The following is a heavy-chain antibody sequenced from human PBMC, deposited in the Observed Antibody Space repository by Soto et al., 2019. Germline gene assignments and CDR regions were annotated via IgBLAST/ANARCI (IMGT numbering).Heavy chain of an antibody. D-gene: IGHD6-13*01. Sequence: RASVKVSCKASGYTFTGYYMHWVRQAPGQGLEWMGWINPNSGGTNYAQKFQGRVTMTRDTSISTAYMELSRLRSDDTAVYYCARGDSSSWFNGYYYYGMDVWGQGTTVTVSS. V-gene: IGHV1-2*02. CDR1: GYTFTGYY. J-gene: IGHJ6*02. CDR2: INPNSGGT. CDR3: ARGDSSSWFNGYYYYGMDV.